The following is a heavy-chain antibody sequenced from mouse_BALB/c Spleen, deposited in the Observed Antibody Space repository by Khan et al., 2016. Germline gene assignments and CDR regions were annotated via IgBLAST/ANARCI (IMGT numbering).Heavy chain of an antibody. CDR1: GYTFTNSG. CDR3: ARGAMFTTGWYFDV. Sequence: QIQLVQSGPELKKPGETVKISCKASGYTFTNSGMNWVKQAPGKGLKWVGWINNYTGEPTYADDFKGRFAFSLETSASTAYLQINNLKNEDMTTYFCARGAMFTTGWYFDVWGAGTTVTVSS. V-gene: IGHV9-1*02. D-gene: IGHD2-2*01. CDR2: INNYTGEP. J-gene: IGHJ1*01.